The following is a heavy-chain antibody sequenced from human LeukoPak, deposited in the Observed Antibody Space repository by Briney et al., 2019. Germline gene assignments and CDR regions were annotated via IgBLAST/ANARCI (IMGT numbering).Heavy chain of an antibody. CDR1: APSFSGYY. J-gene: IGHJ4*02. Sequence: SPTLSLTCAVYAPSFSGYYSSSIRQPPRNGLEWIGEINHSGSTNYNPSLKSRVTISVDTPKNQFSLKLTSVTAADTAVYYCARGGYYGPVDYWGQGTLVTVS. CDR3: ARGGYYGPVDY. CDR2: INHSGST. D-gene: IGHD3-10*01. V-gene: IGHV4-34*01.